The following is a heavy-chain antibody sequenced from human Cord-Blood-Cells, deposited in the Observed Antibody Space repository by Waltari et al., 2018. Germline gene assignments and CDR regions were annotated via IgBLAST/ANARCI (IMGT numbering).Heavy chain of an antibody. D-gene: IGHD3-16*01. CDR1: GYTFTGYY. J-gene: IGHJ3*02. Sequence: QVQLVQSGAEVKKPGASVKVSCKASGYTFTGYYMHWVRPAPGQGLEWMGWINPNGGGTNYAQKVQGRVTMTRDTSISTAYMELSRLRSDDTAVYYCARVRRGPQIDIDIWGQGTMVTVSS. CDR2: INPNGGGT. CDR3: ARVRRGPQIDIDI. V-gene: IGHV1-2*02.